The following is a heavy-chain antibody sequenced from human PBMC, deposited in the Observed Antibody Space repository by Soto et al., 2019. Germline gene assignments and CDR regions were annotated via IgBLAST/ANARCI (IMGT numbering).Heavy chain of an antibody. CDR3: PRQCSSWSSEHRVHP. CDR2: IYYSGST. CDR1: GGSISSSSYY. Sequence: SETLSLTCTVSGGSISSSSYYWGWIRQPPGKGLEWIGSIYYSGSTYYNPSLKSRVTISVDTSKNQFSLKLSSVTAADTAVYYCPRQCSSWSSEHRVHPSGQAPRVTV. J-gene: IGHJ5*02. V-gene: IGHV4-39*01. D-gene: IGHD6-13*01.